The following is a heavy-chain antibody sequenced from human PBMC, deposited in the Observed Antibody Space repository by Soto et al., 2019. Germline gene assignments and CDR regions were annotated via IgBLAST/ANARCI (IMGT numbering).Heavy chain of an antibody. V-gene: IGHV3-48*01. CDR1: GFTFSSYS. J-gene: IGHJ3*02. CDR3: ARDRDWLFSYAFAI. Sequence: PGGSLRLSCAASGFTFSSYSMNWVRQAPGKGLEWVSYISSSSSTIYYADSVKGRFTISRDNAKNSLYLQMNSLRAEDTAVYYCARDRDWLFSYAFAIWGQGTMVTVSS. CDR2: ISSSSSTI. D-gene: IGHD3-9*01.